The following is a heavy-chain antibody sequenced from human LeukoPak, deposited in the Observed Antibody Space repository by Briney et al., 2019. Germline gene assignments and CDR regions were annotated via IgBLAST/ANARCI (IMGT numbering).Heavy chain of an antibody. CDR3: AKEGDRYYDFWSGLHFDY. V-gene: IGHV3-11*05. CDR2: FSRSSSYT. Sequence: GGPLRLSCAASGFTFSDYYMSWIRQAPGKGLEWISYFSRSSSYTNYADSVKGRFTISRDNARNSLYLQMNSLRAEDTAVYYCAKEGDRYYDFWSGLHFDYWGQGTLVTVSS. J-gene: IGHJ4*02. CDR1: GFTFSDYY. D-gene: IGHD3-3*01.